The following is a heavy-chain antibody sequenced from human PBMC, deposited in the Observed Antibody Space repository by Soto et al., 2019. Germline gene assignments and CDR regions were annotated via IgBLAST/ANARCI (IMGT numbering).Heavy chain of an antibody. Sequence: GGSLRLSCAASGFTFSSYAMHWVRQAPGKGLEYVSAISSNGGSTYYANSVKGRFTISRDNSKNTLYLQMGSLRAEDMAVYYCARGLDIVAENMLSRQKELSYGYWGQGTLVTVSS. CDR2: ISSNGGST. V-gene: IGHV3-64*01. J-gene: IGHJ4*02. CDR1: GFTFSSYA. CDR3: ARGLDIVAENMLSRQKELSYGY. D-gene: IGHD5-12*01.